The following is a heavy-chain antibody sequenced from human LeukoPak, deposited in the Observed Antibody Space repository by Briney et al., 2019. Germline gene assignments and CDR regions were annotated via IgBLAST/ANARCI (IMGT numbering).Heavy chain of an antibody. V-gene: IGHV3-23*01. CDR1: GFTFSSYA. Sequence: GASLRLSCAASGFTFSSYAMSWVRQAPGKGPEWVSAISGSGGSTYYADSVKGRFTISRDNSKNTLYLQMNSLRAEDTAVYYCAKDPLYYDFWSGSFDYWGQGTLVTVSS. D-gene: IGHD3-3*01. CDR2: ISGSGGST. J-gene: IGHJ4*02. CDR3: AKDPLYYDFWSGSFDY.